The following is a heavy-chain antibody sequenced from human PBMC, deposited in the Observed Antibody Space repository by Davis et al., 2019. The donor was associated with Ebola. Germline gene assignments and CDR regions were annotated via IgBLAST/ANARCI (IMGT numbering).Heavy chain of an antibody. CDR3: AKDAYSSSYRLPDY. D-gene: IGHD6-13*01. V-gene: IGHV3-9*01. J-gene: IGHJ4*02. CDR2: ISWNSGSI. CDR1: AFTFDDYA. Sequence: PAGSLRLSCAASAFTFDDYAMHWVRHATGKGLEWVSGISWNSGSIGYADSVKGRFTISRDNAKNSLYLQMNSLRAEDTALYYCAKDAYSSSYRLPDYWGQGTLVTVSS.